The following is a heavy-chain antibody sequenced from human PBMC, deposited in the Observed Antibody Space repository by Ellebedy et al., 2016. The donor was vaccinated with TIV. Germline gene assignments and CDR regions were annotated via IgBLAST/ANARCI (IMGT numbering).Heavy chain of an antibody. CDR2: IIPIIDMT. V-gene: IGHV1-69*04. D-gene: IGHD7-27*01. CDR3: ARDLTGDANL. J-gene: IGHJ5*02. Sequence: ASVKVSCKASGGTFSSYAIAWVRQAPGQGLEWMGRIIPIIDMTNYAQKFQDRVKIIADKSTNTAFLELRSLTSDDTAMYYCARDLTGDANLWGQGTLVTVSS. CDR1: GGTFSSYA.